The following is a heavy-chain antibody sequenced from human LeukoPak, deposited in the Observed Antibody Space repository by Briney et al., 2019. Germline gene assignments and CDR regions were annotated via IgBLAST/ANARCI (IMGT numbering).Heavy chain of an antibody. Sequence: GGSLTLSCAASGYTFSDFSVNWVRQAPGKGLEWVSSISVRSNYRYYADSVRGRFTISRDDARDSLFLQMNSLRAEDTAVYFCVRLRRNSDRGGYYYYYDYWGQGTLVTVSS. V-gene: IGHV3-21*01. CDR3: VRLRRNSDRGGYYYYYDY. D-gene: IGHD3-22*01. J-gene: IGHJ4*02. CDR1: GYTFSDFS. CDR2: ISVRSNYR.